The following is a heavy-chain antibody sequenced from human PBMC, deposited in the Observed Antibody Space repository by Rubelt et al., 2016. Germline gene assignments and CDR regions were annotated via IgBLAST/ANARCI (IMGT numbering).Heavy chain of an antibody. V-gene: IGHV4-34*01. CDR1: GRSFSGYY. CDR2: SNQSGNP. J-gene: IGHJ5*02. CDR3: ARKWFAVGWFDP. Sequence: QMHLQQWGAGLLKPSGTLSLTCGVPGRSFSGYYWRWVRQPPGQGREWIGDSNQSGNPNYNPSLKSRVTISIDTSKTQFSLKLRSVTAADPATYYCARKWFAVGWFDPWGQGTQVTVSS. D-gene: IGHD3-22*01.